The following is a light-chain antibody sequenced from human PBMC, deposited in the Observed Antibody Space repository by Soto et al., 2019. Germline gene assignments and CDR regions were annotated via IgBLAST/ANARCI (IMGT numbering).Light chain of an antibody. Sequence: EIVLTQSPGTLSLSPWERATLSCRASQSVSSSYLAWYQQKPGQAPRLLIYGASSSATGIPDRFSGSGSGTDFTLTISRLEPEDFAVYYCHQYDSSPLTFGGGTKVEIK. CDR1: QSVSSSY. CDR2: GAS. V-gene: IGKV3-20*01. CDR3: HQYDSSPLT. J-gene: IGKJ4*01.